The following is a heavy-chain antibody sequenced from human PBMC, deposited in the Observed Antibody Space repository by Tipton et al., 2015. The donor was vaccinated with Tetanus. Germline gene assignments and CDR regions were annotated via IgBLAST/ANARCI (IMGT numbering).Heavy chain of an antibody. V-gene: IGHV4-39*01. J-gene: IGHJ4*02. CDR2: VENGGTA. D-gene: IGHD3-10*01. Sequence: TLSLTCTVSGDFITSTSYYWGWIRQAPGKGLEWIGAVENGGTAYYNPSLRSRVTISRDTPKNQVSRRLTSVTAADTAIYYCARHVLALARVDPPDSWGQGTLVTVSS. CDR1: GDFITSTSYY. CDR3: ARHVLALARVDPPDS.